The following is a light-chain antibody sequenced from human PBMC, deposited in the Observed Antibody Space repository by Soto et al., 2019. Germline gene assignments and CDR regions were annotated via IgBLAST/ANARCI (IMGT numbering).Light chain of an antibody. V-gene: IGLV2-23*02. Sequence: QSALTQPASVSGSPGQSITISCTGTSSDIGRDNLVSWYQHHPGKAPKLMIYEVSNRPSGVSNRFSGSKSGNTASLTLSGLEAEDEAYYYCSSYAGSVVFGGGTKLTVL. CDR2: EVS. CDR1: SSDIGRDNL. CDR3: SSYAGSVV. J-gene: IGLJ2*01.